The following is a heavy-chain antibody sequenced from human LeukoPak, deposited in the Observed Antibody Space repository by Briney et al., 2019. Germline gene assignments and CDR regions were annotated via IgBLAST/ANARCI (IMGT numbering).Heavy chain of an antibody. CDR2: IIPIFGTA. CDR1: GGTFSSYA. D-gene: IGHD6-13*01. Sequence: ASVKVSCKASGGTFSSYAISWVRQAPGQGLEWMGGIIPIFGTANYAQKFQGRVTITTDESTSTAYMELISLRSEDTAVYYCARGTGQQLNYYYYYMDVWGKGTTVTVSS. V-gene: IGHV1-69*05. CDR3: ARGTGQQLNYYYYYMDV. J-gene: IGHJ6*03.